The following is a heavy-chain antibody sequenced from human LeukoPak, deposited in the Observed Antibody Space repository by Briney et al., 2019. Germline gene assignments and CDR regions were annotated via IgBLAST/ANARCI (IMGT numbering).Heavy chain of an antibody. CDR2: INPNSGGT. CDR3: ARSGSSWLTNWFDP. Sequence: ASVKASCKASGYTFTGYYMHWVRQAPGQGLEWMGWINPNSGGTNYAQKFQGRVTMTRDTSISTAYMELSRLRSDDTAVYYCARSGSSWLTNWFDPWGQGTLVTVSS. V-gene: IGHV1-2*02. D-gene: IGHD6-13*01. CDR1: GYTFTGYY. J-gene: IGHJ5*02.